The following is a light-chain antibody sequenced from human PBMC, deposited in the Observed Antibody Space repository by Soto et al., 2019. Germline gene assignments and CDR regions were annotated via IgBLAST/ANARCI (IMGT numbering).Light chain of an antibody. CDR1: TSNIGSNT. CDR2: SNY. CDR3: AAWDDSLSGPV. V-gene: IGLV1-44*01. Sequence: QSALTQPPSASGTPGQRVTISCSGSTSNIGSNTVNWYYHLPGTAPKLLMYSNYQRPSGVPDRFSGSKSGTSASLAISGLQSEDEADYYCAAWDDSLSGPVFGGGTKLTVL. J-gene: IGLJ2*01.